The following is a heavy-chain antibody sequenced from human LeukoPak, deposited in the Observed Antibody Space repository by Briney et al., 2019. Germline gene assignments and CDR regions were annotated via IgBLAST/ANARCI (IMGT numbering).Heavy chain of an antibody. Sequence: PGRSLRLSCAVSGFTFEDYAMHWVRQAPGKGLDWVAAISWNSGSINYADSVKGRFTISRDNAKNLLYLEMNSLRAEDTAVYYCVRESIRGTRDFDYWGQGTLVTVSS. CDR1: GFTFEDYA. CDR3: VRESIRGTRDFDY. J-gene: IGHJ4*02. D-gene: IGHD2-21*01. V-gene: IGHV3-9*01. CDR2: ISWNSGSI.